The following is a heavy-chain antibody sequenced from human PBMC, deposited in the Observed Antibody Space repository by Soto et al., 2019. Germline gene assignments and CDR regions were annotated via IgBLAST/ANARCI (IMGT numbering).Heavy chain of an antibody. Sequence: EGSLRLSCPTSGYSFASFALTWVRQAPGQGLEWVATIVGSDAKTHYGDSVKGRFSISRDTSRNTVYLQMNNLRADDTAIYYCAKWTYLDFWGQGTRVTVSS. CDR3: AKWTYLDF. CDR1: GYSFASFA. CDR2: IVGSDAKT. J-gene: IGHJ4*02. V-gene: IGHV3-23*01. D-gene: IGHD5-12*01.